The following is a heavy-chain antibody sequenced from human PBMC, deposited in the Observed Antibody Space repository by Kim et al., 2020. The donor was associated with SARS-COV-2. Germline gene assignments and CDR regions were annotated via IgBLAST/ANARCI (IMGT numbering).Heavy chain of an antibody. CDR3: ARGYYYDSSGYYPDY. CDR1: GFTFSRHW. Sequence: GGSLRLSCAASGFTFSRHWMSWVRQVPGKGLEWVANIKQDGSEKYYVDSVKGRFTISRDNAKNSLYLQMNSLRAEDTAVYYCARGYYYDSSGYYPDYWGQGTLVTVSS. D-gene: IGHD3-22*01. CDR2: IKQDGSEK. V-gene: IGHV3-7*04. J-gene: IGHJ4*02.